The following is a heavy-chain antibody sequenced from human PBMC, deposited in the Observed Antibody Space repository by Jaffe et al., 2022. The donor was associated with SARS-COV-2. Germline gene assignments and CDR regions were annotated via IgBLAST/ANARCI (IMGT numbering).Heavy chain of an antibody. J-gene: IGHJ4*02. Sequence: EVQLLESGGGLVQPGESLRLSCAASGFTFSSAVMGWVRQAPGKGLEWVSDISGDATFYVDSVRGRFTVSRDNSKNTVNLQMNNLRAEDTALYYCTKRMRSTGGSYDSWGQGTLVTVSS. D-gene: IGHD1-26*01. CDR2: ISGDAT. CDR1: GFTFSSAV. V-gene: IGHV3-23*05. CDR3: TKRMRSTGGSYDS.